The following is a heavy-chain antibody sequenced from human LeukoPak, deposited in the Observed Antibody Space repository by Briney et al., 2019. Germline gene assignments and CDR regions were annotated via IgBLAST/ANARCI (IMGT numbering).Heavy chain of an antibody. CDR2: ISAYNGNT. CDR3: ARDLSRYDFWSGPIDYGMDV. Sequence: ASVKVSCKASGYTFTSYGISWVRQAPGRGLEWMGWISAYNGNTNYAQKLQGRVTMTTDTSTSTAYMELRSLRSDDTAVYYCARDLSRYDFWSGPIDYGMDVWGQGTTVTVSS. D-gene: IGHD3-3*01. V-gene: IGHV1-18*01. CDR1: GYTFTSYG. J-gene: IGHJ6*02.